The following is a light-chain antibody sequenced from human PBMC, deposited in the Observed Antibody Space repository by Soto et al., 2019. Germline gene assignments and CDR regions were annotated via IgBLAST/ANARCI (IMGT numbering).Light chain of an antibody. CDR3: CSYAGSFYV. CDR1: SSDVGGYNY. V-gene: IGLV2-11*01. CDR2: DVS. Sequence: ALTQPRSVSGSPGQSVTISCTGTSSDVGGYNYVSWYQQHPGKAPKLMIYDVSKRPSGVPDRFSGSKSGNTASLTISGLQAEDEADYYCCSYAGSFYVFGTGTKVTVL. J-gene: IGLJ1*01.